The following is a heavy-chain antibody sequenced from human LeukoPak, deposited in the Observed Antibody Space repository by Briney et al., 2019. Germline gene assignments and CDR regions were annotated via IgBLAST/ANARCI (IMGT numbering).Heavy chain of an antibody. CDR3: ARDSIPLAESYYHHYGLDV. CDR2: IIPIFGTA. V-gene: IGHV1-69*13. J-gene: IGHJ6*02. Sequence: ASVKVSCKASGGTFSSYAISWVRQAPGQGLEWMGGIIPIFGTANYAQKFQGRVTITADESTSTAYMELSSLRVEDTTVYYCARDSIPLAESYYHHYGLDVWGQGTTVSVSS. CDR1: GGTFSSYA. D-gene: IGHD2/OR15-2a*01.